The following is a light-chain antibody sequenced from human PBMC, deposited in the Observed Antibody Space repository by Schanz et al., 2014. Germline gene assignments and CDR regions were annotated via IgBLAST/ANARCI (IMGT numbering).Light chain of an antibody. CDR2: SNN. J-gene: IGLJ2*01. Sequence: QSVLTQPPSASGTPGQRVTISCSGSSSNIGSNYVYWYQQLPGTAPKLLIYSNNQRPSGVPDRFSGSKSDNTATLTISGLQAEDEADYYCSSYTVTSTLVFGGGTKLTVL. V-gene: IGLV1-47*02. CDR3: SSYTVTSTLV. CDR1: SSNIGSNY.